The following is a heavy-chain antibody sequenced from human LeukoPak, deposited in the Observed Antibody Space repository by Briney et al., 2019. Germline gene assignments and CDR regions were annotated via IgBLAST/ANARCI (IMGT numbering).Heavy chain of an antibody. J-gene: IGHJ5*02. CDR1: GGSISNYY. Sequence: SETLSLTCTVPGGSISNYYWSWIRQPAGKGLEWIGRIYSSGSTNYNPSLKSRVTMSVDTSKNQFSLKLSSVTAADTAVYHCARDDTGRVGWFDPWGQGTLVTVSS. CDR3: ARDDTGRVGWFDP. D-gene: IGHD1-1*01. V-gene: IGHV4-4*07. CDR2: IYSSGST.